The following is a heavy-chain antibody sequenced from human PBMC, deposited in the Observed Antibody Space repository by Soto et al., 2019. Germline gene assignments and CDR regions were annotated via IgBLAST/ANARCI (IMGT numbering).Heavy chain of an antibody. J-gene: IGHJ3*02. CDR1: GGTFSSYA. V-gene: IGHV1-69*01. CDR3: ARECGAPVLWVGEFDAFDI. Sequence: QVQLVQSGAEVKKPGSSVKVSCKASGGTFSSYAISWVRQAPGQGLEWMGGIIPIFGTANYAQKFQGRVTITADDSTSTAYMELSSLRSEDTAVYYCARECGAPVLWVGEFDAFDIWGQGKMVTVSS. D-gene: IGHD3-10*01. CDR2: IIPIFGTA.